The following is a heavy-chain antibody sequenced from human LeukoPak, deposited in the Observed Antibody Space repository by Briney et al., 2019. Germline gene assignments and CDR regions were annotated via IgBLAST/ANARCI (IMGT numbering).Heavy chain of an antibody. CDR2: IYPSDSDT. J-gene: IGHJ6*02. V-gene: IGHV5-51*01. D-gene: IGHD1-26*01. CDR3: ARGGRSSYGMDV. Sequence: GGALKISCKGSGYLFITNWIGGVRQMPGKGLEGMGIIYPSDSDTRYNPSFQGQVIISADKSISTAYLQWSSLKASDTAMYYCARGGRSSYGMDVWGQGTTVTVSS. CDR1: GYLFITNW.